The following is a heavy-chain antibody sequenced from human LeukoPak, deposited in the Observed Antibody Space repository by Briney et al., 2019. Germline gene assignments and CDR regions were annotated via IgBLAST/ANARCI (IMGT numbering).Heavy chain of an antibody. J-gene: IGHJ4*02. V-gene: IGHV3-21*01. CDR2: ISSSSSYI. CDR1: GFAFSSYS. CDR3: ARDNVRGREYYFDY. D-gene: IGHD3-10*02. Sequence: PGGSLRLSCAASGFAFSSYSMNWVRQAPGKGLEWVSSISSSSSYIYYADSVKGRFTISRDNAKNSLYLQMNSLRAEDTAVYYCARDNVRGREYYFDYWGQGTLVTVSS.